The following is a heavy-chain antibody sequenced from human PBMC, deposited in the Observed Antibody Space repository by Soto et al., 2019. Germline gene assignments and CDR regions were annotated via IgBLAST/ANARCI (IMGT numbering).Heavy chain of an antibody. J-gene: IGHJ4*02. CDR3: ARVGYYYKSSVRFDY. V-gene: IGHV4-59*11. CDR2: IYYSGST. D-gene: IGHD3-22*01. CDR1: GGSITSHN. Sequence: PSETLSLTCTVSGGSITSHNWNWLRQPPGKALEWIGYIYYSGSTNYNPSLKSRVTISVDTSKNQFSLKLSSVTAADTAVYYCARVGYYYKSSVRFDYWGQGTLVTVSS.